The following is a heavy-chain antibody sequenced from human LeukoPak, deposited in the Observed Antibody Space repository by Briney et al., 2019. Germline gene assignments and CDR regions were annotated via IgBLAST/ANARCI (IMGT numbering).Heavy chain of an antibody. V-gene: IGHV3-30*02. D-gene: IGHD5-12*01. CDR2: IRYDGSNK. CDR1: GFTFSSYG. CDR3: AKDYSGYEIGGFFDY. J-gene: IGHJ4*02. Sequence: GGSLRLSCAASGFTFSSYGMHWVRQAPGKGLEWVAFIRYDGSNKYYADSVKGRFTISRDNSKNTLYLQMNSLRAEDTAVYYCAKDYSGYEIGGFFDYWGQGTLVTVSS.